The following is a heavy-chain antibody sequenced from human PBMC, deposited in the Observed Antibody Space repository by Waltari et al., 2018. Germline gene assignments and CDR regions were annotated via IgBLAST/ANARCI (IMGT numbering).Heavy chain of an antibody. V-gene: IGHV1-2*05. Sequence: QVQLVQSGAEVKKPGASVKVSCKASGYTFTGYYMHWVRQAPGQGLAWMGTINPTLGCTNYAHNSPGMCAMTRATSISTAYMDMSRVRSDDPVVSYCARGTMDIVVVFDAPLDYVGQGTLVTVSS. CDR2: INPTLGCT. D-gene: IGHD2-15*01. CDR3: ARGTMDIVVVFDAPLDY. J-gene: IGHJ4*02. CDR1: GYTFTGYY.